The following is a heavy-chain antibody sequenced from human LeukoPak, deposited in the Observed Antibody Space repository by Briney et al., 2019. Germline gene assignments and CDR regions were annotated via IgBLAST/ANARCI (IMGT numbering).Heavy chain of an antibody. D-gene: IGHD3-3*01. Sequence: PETLSLTCTVSGGSISSYYWSWIRQPPGKGLEWIGYIYYSGSTNYNPSLKSRVTISVDTSKNQFSLKLSSVTAADTAVYYCARASPGTDYDFWSGQYYYYGMDVWGQGTTVTVSS. V-gene: IGHV4-59*01. CDR3: ARASPGTDYDFWSGQYYYYGMDV. CDR1: GGSISSYY. J-gene: IGHJ6*02. CDR2: IYYSGST.